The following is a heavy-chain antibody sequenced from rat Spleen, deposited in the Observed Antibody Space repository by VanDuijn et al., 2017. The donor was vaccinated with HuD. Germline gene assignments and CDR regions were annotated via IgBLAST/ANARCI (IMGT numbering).Heavy chain of an antibody. CDR2: IWGNGNT. Sequence: QVQLKESGPGLVQPSQTLSLTCTVSGFSLSNYGVIWVRQPPGKGLEWMGVIWGNGNTNYNSALKSRLSISRDTSKSQVFLKMNSLQTEDTATYYCASSYMPFDYWGQGVMVTVSS. D-gene: IGHD1-2*01. V-gene: IGHV2-13*01. CDR3: ASSYMPFDY. J-gene: IGHJ2*01. CDR1: GFSLSNYG.